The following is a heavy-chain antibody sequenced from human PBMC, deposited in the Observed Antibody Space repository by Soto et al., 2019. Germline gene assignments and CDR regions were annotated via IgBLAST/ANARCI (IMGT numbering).Heavy chain of an antibody. CDR1: GYTFTSYD. CDR3: ARGSYIVVVPAASAQNWFDP. D-gene: IGHD2-2*01. Sequence: ASVKVSCKASGYTFTSYDINWVLQATGQGLEWMGWMNPNSGNTGYAQKFQGRVTMTRNTSISTAYMELSSLRSEDTAVYYCARGSYIVVVPAASAQNWFDPWGQGTLVTVSS. V-gene: IGHV1-8*01. J-gene: IGHJ5*02. CDR2: MNPNSGNT.